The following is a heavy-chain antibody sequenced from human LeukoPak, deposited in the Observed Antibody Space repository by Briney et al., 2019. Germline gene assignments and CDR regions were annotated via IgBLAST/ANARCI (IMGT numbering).Heavy chain of an antibody. D-gene: IGHD6-13*01. Sequence: SGPTLVKPTQTLTLTCTFSGFSLSTSGVGVGWIRQPPGKALEWLALIYWNDDKRYSPSLKSRLTITKDTSKNQVVLTMTNMDPVDTATYYCAHRPIAAAGIGFDYWGQGTLATVSS. V-gene: IGHV2-5*01. CDR2: IYWNDDK. CDR3: AHRPIAAAGIGFDY. CDR1: GFSLSTSGVG. J-gene: IGHJ4*02.